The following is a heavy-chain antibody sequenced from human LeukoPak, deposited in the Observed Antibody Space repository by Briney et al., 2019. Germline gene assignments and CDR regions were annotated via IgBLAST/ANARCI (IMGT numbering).Heavy chain of an antibody. CDR3: ARDRGYSGYAPFGY. Sequence: VASVKVSCKASGYTFTGYYMHWVRQAPGQGLEWMGWINPNSGGTNYAQKFQGRVTMTRDTSISTAYMELSRLRSDDTAVYYCARDRGYSGYAPFGYWGQGTLVTVSS. CDR2: INPNSGGT. J-gene: IGHJ4*02. V-gene: IGHV1-2*02. D-gene: IGHD5-12*01. CDR1: GYTFTGYY.